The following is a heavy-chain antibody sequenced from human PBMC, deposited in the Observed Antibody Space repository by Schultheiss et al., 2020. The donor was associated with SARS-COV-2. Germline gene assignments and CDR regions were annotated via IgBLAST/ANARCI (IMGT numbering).Heavy chain of an antibody. J-gene: IGHJ6*02. V-gene: IGHV4-59*01. CDR3: ARGGDGYNSFYYYYYYGMDV. D-gene: IGHD5-24*01. CDR2: IYYSGST. CDR1: GGSISSYY. Sequence: SETLSLTCTVSGGSISSYYWSWFRQPPGKGLEWIGYIYYSGSTNYNPSLKSRVTISVDTSKNQFSLKLSSVTAADTAVYYCARGGDGYNSFYYYYYYGMDVWAKGPRSPSP.